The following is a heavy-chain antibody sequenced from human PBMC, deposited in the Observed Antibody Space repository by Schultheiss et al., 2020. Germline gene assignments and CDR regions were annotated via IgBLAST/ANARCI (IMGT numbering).Heavy chain of an antibody. CDR2: ISSSSSYI. Sequence: GGSLRLSCAASGFTFSSYSMNWVRQAPGKGLEWVSSISSSSSYIYYADSVKGRFTISRDNAKNSLYLQMNSLRAEDTAVYYCARELILYSSSSGAFDPWGQGTLVTVYS. CDR1: GFTFSSYS. D-gene: IGHD6-6*01. CDR3: ARELILYSSSSGAFDP. V-gene: IGHV3-21*01. J-gene: IGHJ5*02.